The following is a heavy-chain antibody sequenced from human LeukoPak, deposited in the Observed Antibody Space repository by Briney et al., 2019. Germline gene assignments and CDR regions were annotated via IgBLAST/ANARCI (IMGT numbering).Heavy chain of an antibody. D-gene: IGHD6-13*01. CDR2: ISSSRSYI. J-gene: IGHJ6*02. V-gene: IGHV3-21*01. CDR3: ARDRRSSSWYPHYYGMDV. Sequence: GGSLRLSCAASGFTFSSYSMKWVRQAPGKGLEGVSSISSSRSYIYYADSVKGRFTISRDNAKNSLYLQMNSLRAEDTAVYYCARDRRSSSWYPHYYGMDVWGQGTTVTVSS. CDR1: GFTFSSYS.